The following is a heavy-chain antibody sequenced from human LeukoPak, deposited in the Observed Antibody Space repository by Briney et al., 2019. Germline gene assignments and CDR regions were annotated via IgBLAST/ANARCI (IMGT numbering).Heavy chain of an antibody. CDR2: ISGSDGSP. CDR1: GFTFSSYA. CDR3: AKDIVVVPAAFDY. J-gene: IGHJ4*02. V-gene: IGHV3-23*01. D-gene: IGHD2-2*01. Sequence: PGGSLRLSCVASGFTFSSYAMSWVRQAPGKGLEWVSGISGSDGSPYYADSVKGRFTISRDNSKNTLYLQMNSLRAEDTAVYYCAKDIVVVPAAFDYWGQGTLVTVSS.